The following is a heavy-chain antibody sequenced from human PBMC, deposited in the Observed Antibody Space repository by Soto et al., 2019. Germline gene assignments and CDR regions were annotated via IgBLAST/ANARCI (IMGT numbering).Heavy chain of an antibody. CDR3: ARASSNNYYYYYYYMDV. CDR2: IIPILGIA. D-gene: IGHD4-4*01. J-gene: IGHJ6*03. CDR1: GGTFSSYT. V-gene: IGHV1-69*02. Sequence: ASVKVSCKASGGTFSSYTISWVRQAPGQGLEWMGRIIPILGIANYAQKFQGRVTITADKSTSTAYMGLGSLGSEDTAVYYCARASSNNYYYYYYYMDVWGKGTTVTVSS.